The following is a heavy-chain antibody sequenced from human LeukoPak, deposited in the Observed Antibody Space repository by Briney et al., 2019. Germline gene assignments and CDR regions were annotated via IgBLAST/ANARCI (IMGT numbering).Heavy chain of an antibody. CDR3: ASSGYYYSYFDY. Sequence: GGSLRLSCAASGFTFSSYEMNWVRQAPGKGLEWVSYISSSGSTIYYADSVKGRFTISRDKAKNSLYLQMNSLRAENTAVYYCASSGYYYSYFDYWGQGTLVTVSS. CDR2: ISSSGSTI. D-gene: IGHD3-22*01. CDR1: GFTFSSYE. V-gene: IGHV3-48*03. J-gene: IGHJ4*02.